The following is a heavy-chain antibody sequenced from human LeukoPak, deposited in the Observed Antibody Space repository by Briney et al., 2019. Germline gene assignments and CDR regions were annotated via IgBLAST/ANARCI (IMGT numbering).Heavy chain of an antibody. V-gene: IGHV3-74*01. J-gene: IGHJ4*02. CDR3: ARDSYGSGSYYPFDY. D-gene: IGHD3-10*01. Sequence: GGSLRLSCAASGFTFSSYWMHWVRQAPGKGLVWVSRINSDGSSTSYADSVKGRFTISRDNSKNTLYLQMNSLRPEDTAVYYCARDSYGSGSYYPFDYWGQGTLVTVSS. CDR1: GFTFSSYW. CDR2: INSDGSST.